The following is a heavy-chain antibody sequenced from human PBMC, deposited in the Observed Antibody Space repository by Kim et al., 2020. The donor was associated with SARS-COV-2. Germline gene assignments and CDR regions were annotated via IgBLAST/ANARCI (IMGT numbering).Heavy chain of an antibody. CDR2: ISDSGANT. CDR1: GFTFSSYA. Sequence: GGSLRLSCAASGFTFSSYAMSWVRQGPGKGLEWVSGISDSGANTNYADSVKGRFTISRDNAKNTLHLQMNSLRAEDTAVYYCAKEGSVVVITTSHPYFDYWGQGTLVTVSS. CDR3: AKEGSVVVITTSHPYFDY. D-gene: IGHD3-22*01. V-gene: IGHV3-23*01. J-gene: IGHJ4*02.